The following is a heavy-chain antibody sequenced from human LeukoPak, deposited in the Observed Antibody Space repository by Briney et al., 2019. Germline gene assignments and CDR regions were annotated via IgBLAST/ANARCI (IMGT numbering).Heavy chain of an antibody. CDR3: ARQRGYCSGGSCRDGYGPRDY. D-gene: IGHD2-15*01. V-gene: IGHV5-51*01. CDR2: IIIGDSDT. J-gene: IGHJ4*02. Sequence: GESLKIPCRGSGYSFTNYCNGWVPQVPGKGLELVGIIIIGDSDTRYSPSFQGQITISADKSISSASLQWSSLKASDTAMYYCARQRGYCSGGSCRDGYGPRDYWGQGTLVTVSS. CDR1: GYSFTNYC.